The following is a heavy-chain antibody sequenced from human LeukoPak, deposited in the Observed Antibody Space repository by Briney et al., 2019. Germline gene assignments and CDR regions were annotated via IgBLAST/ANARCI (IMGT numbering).Heavy chain of an antibody. CDR3: AREVRQLAVY. J-gene: IGHJ4*02. D-gene: IGHD6-6*01. CDR1: GYSISSGYY. Sequence: TPSETLSLTCTVSGYSISSGYYWGWIRQPPGKGLEWIGSIYYSGSTYYNPSLKSRVTISVDTSKNQFSLKLSSVTAADTAVYYCAREVRQLAVYWGQGTLVTVSS. V-gene: IGHV4-38-2*02. CDR2: IYYSGST.